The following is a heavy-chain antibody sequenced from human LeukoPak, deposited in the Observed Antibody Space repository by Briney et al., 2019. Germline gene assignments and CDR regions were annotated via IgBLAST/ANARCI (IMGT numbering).Heavy chain of an antibody. J-gene: IGHJ4*02. CDR1: GGSISSGDYY. CDR3: ARGGPAAIQFDY. CDR2: IYYSGSS. D-gene: IGHD2-2*02. V-gene: IGHV4-30-4*01. Sequence: SQTLSLTCTVSGGSISSGDYYWSWIRQPPGKGLEWIGYIYYSGSSYYNPSLKSRVTISVDTSKNQFSLKLSSVTAADTAVYYCARGGPAAIQFDYWGQGTLVTVSS.